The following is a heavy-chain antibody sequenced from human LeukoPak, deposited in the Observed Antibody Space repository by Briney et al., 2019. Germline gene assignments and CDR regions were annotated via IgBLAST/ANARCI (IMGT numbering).Heavy chain of an antibody. CDR2: IKEDGSKK. J-gene: IGHJ4*02. V-gene: IGHV3-7*05. Sequence: PRGSLRLSCAASGFNFRSYWMKWVRQAPGKGLEWVANIKEDGSKKYYVDSVKGRFTISRDNAENSLYLQMNSLRVEDTAVYYCARGSDWERGSYDYWGQGTLVTVSS. CDR3: ARGSDWERGSYDY. CDR1: GFNFRSYW. D-gene: IGHD1-26*01.